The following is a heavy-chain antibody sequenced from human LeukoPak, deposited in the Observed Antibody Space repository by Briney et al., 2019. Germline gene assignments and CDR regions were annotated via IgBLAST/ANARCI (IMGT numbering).Heavy chain of an antibody. D-gene: IGHD3-22*01. J-gene: IGHJ4*02. Sequence: GGSLRLSCAASGFTVSSNYMSWVRQAPGKGLEWVSSISSSSSYIYYADSVKSRFTISRDNAKNSLYLQMNSLRAEDTAVYYCARDEDSSGYCDYWGQGTLVTVSS. CDR2: ISSSSSYI. CDR3: ARDEDSSGYCDY. V-gene: IGHV3-21*01. CDR1: GFTVSSNY.